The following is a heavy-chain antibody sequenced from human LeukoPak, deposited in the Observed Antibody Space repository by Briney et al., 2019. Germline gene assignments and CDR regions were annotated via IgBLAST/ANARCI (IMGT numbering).Heavy chain of an antibody. CDR3: ARGAYCSSTSCHGFFDY. J-gene: IGHJ4*02. D-gene: IGHD2-2*01. CDR2: INHSGST. CDR1: GGSFSGYY. Sequence: SETLSLTCAVYGGSFSGYYWSWIRQPPGKGLEWIGEINHSGSTNYNPSLKSRVTISVDTSKNQFSLKLSSVTAADTAVYYCARGAYCSSTSCHGFFDYWGQGTPVTVSS. V-gene: IGHV4-34*01.